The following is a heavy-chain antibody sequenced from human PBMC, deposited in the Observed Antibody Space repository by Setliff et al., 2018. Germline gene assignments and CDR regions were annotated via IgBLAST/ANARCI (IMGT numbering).Heavy chain of an antibody. V-gene: IGHV3-53*04. CDR1: GLSVTSSY. CDR3: AREGQLTGQEGAFDI. CDR2: MYAAGNI. Sequence: GGSLRLSCAASGLSVTSSYMSWIRQAPGKGLKWVAVMYAAGNIYYADSVKGRFTISRHSSKNTLDLQMSGLRPDDTAVYYCAREGQLTGQEGAFDIWGQGTMVTVSS. D-gene: IGHD1-1*01. J-gene: IGHJ3*02.